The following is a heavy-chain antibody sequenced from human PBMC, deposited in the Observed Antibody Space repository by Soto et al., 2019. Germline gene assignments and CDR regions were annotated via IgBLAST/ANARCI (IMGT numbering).Heavy chain of an antibody. J-gene: IGHJ6*02. CDR1: GGSISSGDYY. V-gene: IGHV4-30-4*01. CDR2: IYYSGST. CDR3: ARGGYYYYGMDV. Sequence: PSETLCLTCTVSGGSISSGDYYWSWIRQPPGKGLEWIGYIYYSGSTYYNPSLKSRVTISVDTSKNQFSLKLSSVTAADTAVYYCARGGYYYYGMDVWGQGTTVTVSS.